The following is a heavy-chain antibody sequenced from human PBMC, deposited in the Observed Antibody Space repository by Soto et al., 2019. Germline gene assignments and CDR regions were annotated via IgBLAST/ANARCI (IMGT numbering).Heavy chain of an antibody. V-gene: IGHV4-61*01. CDR1: GGSVRRGSYD. Sequence: SETLSLTCTVSGGSVRRGSYDWSWIRQPPGKGLEWIGYIYYSGSTNYNPSLKSRVTISVDTSKNQFSLKLSSVTAADMAVYYCARPLYSYGPMDVWGQGTTVT. J-gene: IGHJ6*02. CDR3: ARPLYSYGPMDV. D-gene: IGHD5-18*01. CDR2: IYYSGST.